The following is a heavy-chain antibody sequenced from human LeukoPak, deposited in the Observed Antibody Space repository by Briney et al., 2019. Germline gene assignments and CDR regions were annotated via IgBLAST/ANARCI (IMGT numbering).Heavy chain of an antibody. J-gene: IGHJ4*02. V-gene: IGHV1-69*05. CDR1: GGTFSSYA. D-gene: IGHD5-12*01. CDR2: NIPIFGTA. Sequence: GASVKVSCKASGGTFSSYAISWVRQAPGQGLEWMGGNIPIFGTANYAQKFQGRVTITTDESTSTAYMELSSLRSEDTAVYYCARSDIVATIYFDYWGQGTLVTVSS. CDR3: ARSDIVATIYFDY.